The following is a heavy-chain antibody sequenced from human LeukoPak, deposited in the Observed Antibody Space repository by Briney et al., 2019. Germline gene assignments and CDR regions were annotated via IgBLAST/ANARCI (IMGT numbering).Heavy chain of an antibody. CDR1: GFTFSSYA. Sequence: PGGSLRLSCAASGFTFSSYAMHWVRQAPGKGLEWVAVISYDGSNKYYADSVEGRFTISRDNSKNTLYLQMNSLRAEDTAVYYCAREMGAYSGSAFDIWGQGTMVTVSS. V-gene: IGHV3-30-3*01. J-gene: IGHJ3*02. CDR3: AREMGAYSGSAFDI. D-gene: IGHD1-26*01. CDR2: ISYDGSNK.